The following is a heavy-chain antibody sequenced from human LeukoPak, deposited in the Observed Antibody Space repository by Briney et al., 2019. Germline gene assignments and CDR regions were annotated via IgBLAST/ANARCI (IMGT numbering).Heavy chain of an antibody. CDR3: AKEDYSSSWYALDY. V-gene: IGHV3-43*02. CDR1: GFNSDDYA. J-gene: IGHJ4*02. D-gene: IGHD6-13*01. CDR2: ISGNGGSI. Sequence: QPGGSLRLSCAASGFNSDDYAIYWVRQGPGKGLDWVSLISGNGGSIYYADSVKGRFTISRDNSKNSLYLQMNSLRTEDNALYYCAKEDYSSSWYALDYWGQGTLVTVSS.